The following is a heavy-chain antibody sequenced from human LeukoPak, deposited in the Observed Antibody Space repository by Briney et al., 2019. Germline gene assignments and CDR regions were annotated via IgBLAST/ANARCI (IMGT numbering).Heavy chain of an antibody. CDR3: ARYCSSISCYSAYYGMDV. D-gene: IGHD2-2*01. J-gene: IGHJ6*04. CDR1: GLTFSTYG. CDR2: SGGSGGTT. V-gene: IGHV3-23*01. Sequence: PGGSLRLSCAASGLTFSTYGMSWVRQAPGEGLEWGSSSGGSGGTTYYADSVKGRFTISRGNSKSALYLQMNRLRAEDTAVYYCARYCSSISCYSAYYGMDVWGKGTTVTVSS.